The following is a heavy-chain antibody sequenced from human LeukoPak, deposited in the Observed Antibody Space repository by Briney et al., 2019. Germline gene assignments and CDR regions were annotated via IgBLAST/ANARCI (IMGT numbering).Heavy chain of an antibody. D-gene: IGHD4-17*01. CDR2: IKPKSGDT. V-gene: IGHV1-2*06. J-gene: IGHJ5*02. Sequence: GASVKVSCKASGYTFTDYNIHWVRQAPGQGLEWMGRIKPKSGDTKYTQRFRGRVTMTRDTSISTAYMELSGLRSDDTAVYYCARNAGYGDLAWGQGTLVTVS. CDR3: ARNAGYGDLA. CDR1: GYTFTDYN.